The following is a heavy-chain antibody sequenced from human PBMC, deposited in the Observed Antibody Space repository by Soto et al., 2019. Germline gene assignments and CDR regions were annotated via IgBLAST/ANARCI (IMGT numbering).Heavy chain of an antibody. CDR2: IYYSGST. V-gene: IGHV4-59*01. Sequence: SSETLSLTCVVSGGSLSSYYWSWIRQPPGKGLEWIGYIYYSGSTNYNPSLKSRVTISVDTSKNQFSLKLSSVTAADTAVYYCERTGGSLHAYGARGSLVTVSS. D-gene: IGHD7-27*01. J-gene: IGHJ4*02. CDR1: GGSLSSYY. CDR3: ERTGGSLHAY.